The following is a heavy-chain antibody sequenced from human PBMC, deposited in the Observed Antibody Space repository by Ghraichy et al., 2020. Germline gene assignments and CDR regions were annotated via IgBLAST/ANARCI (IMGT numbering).Heavy chain of an antibody. Sequence: GGSLRLSCAASGFTFGTYWMSWLRQAPGKGLQLVANIKQDGREKYYMDSVKGRFTISRDNAKNSLFLQMNSLRAEDTAVYYCAKYISNYDILTGYNDAFDIWGQGTMVTVSS. CDR1: GFTFGTYW. CDR3: AKYISNYDILTGYNDAFDI. CDR2: IKQDGREK. D-gene: IGHD3-9*01. V-gene: IGHV3-7*03. J-gene: IGHJ3*02.